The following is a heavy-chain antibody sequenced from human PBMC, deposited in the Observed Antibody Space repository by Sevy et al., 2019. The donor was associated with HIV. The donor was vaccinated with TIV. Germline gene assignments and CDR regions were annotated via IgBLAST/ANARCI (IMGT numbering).Heavy chain of an antibody. Sequence: GGSLRLSCAASGFTFSNYWMHWVRQAPGKGLVWVSRIKTDGSSRESADSVKGWFFISRDNAKNLVYLQMDSLRAEDTAVYYCAREGDTVLVPTAVDAFDFWGQGTMVTVSS. CDR2: IKTDGSSR. CDR1: GFTFSNYW. CDR3: AREGDTVLVPTAVDAFDF. D-gene: IGHD2-2*01. V-gene: IGHV3-74*03. J-gene: IGHJ3*01.